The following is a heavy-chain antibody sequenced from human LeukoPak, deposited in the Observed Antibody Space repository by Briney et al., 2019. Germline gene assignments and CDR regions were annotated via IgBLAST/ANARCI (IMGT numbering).Heavy chain of an antibody. D-gene: IGHD3-22*01. CDR3: AASNYYDSSGSF. V-gene: IGHV3-30*03. Sequence: GGSLRLSCAASGFTFSNSGMNWVRQAPGKGLEWVAVISYDGSNKYYADSVKGRFTISRDNSKNTLYLQMNSLRAEDTAVYYCAASNYYDSSGSFWGQGTLVTVSS. J-gene: IGHJ4*02. CDR2: ISYDGSNK. CDR1: GFTFSNSG.